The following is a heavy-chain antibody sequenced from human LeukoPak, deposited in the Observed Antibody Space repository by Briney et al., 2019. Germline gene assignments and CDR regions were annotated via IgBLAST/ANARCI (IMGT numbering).Heavy chain of an antibody. Sequence: PGRSLRLSCAASGFTFSSYGMHWVRQAPGKGLEWVAVISYDGSNKYYADSVKGRFTISRDNSKNTLYLQMNSLRAEDTAVYYCAKDRWQYYYDSSGYYNVLDYWGQGTLVTVSS. CDR3: AKDRWQYYYDSSGYYNVLDY. J-gene: IGHJ4*02. CDR2: ISYDGSNK. CDR1: GFTFSSYG. V-gene: IGHV3-30*18. D-gene: IGHD3-22*01.